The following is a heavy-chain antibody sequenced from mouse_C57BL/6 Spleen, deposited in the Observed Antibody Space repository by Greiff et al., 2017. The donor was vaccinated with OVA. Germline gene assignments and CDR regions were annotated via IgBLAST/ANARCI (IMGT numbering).Heavy chain of an antibody. V-gene: IGHV5-17*01. CDR3: ARPGGNWYFDG. J-gene: IGHJ1*03. Sequence: VQGVESGGGLVKPGGSLKLSCAASGFTFSDYGMHWVRQAPEKGLEWVAYICSGSSTIYYADTVKGRFTISRDTAKNTLFLQMTSLRSEDTAMYYCARPGGNWYFDGWGTGTTVTVSS. CDR1: GFTFSDYG. CDR2: ICSGSSTI.